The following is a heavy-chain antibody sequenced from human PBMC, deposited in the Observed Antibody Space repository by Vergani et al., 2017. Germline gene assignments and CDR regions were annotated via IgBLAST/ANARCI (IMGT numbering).Heavy chain of an antibody. Sequence: QLQLQESGPGLVKPSETLSLTCTVPGGSISSSSYYWGWIRQPPGKGLEWIGEINHSGSTNYNPSLKSRVTISVDTSKNQFSLKLSSVTAADTAVYYCAREEYYYGSGRGWTHDYWGQGTLVTVSS. CDR2: INHSGST. V-gene: IGHV4-39*07. D-gene: IGHD3-10*01. CDR3: AREEYYYGSGRGWTHDY. CDR1: GGSISSSSYY. J-gene: IGHJ4*02.